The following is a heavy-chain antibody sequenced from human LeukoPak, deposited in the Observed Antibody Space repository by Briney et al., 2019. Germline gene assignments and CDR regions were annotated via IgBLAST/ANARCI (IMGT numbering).Heavy chain of an antibody. D-gene: IGHD6-19*01. V-gene: IGHV3-48*02. J-gene: IGHJ4*02. CDR2: FCWSGTNI. CDR1: GFTLNSYS. Sequence: PGGSLRLSCVVSGFTLNSYSMNWVRQAPGKGLEWVSYFCWSGTNILYADSVRGRFTVSRDSAKNSLYLQMNSLRDEDSALYYCARDSGSGWSNDYWGRGTLVTVSS. CDR3: ARDSGSGWSNDY.